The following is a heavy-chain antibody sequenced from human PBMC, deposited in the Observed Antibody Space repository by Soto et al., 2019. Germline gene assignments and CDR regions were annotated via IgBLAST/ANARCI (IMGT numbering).Heavy chain of an antibody. D-gene: IGHD2-21*01. CDR2: INHSGST. Sequence: PSETLSITCAVFGGSFSGYYWAWIRQPPGKGLEWIGEINHSGSTNYNPSLKSRFTISVDTSKNQFSLKLSSVTAADTAIYYGARVSVIGWILYDYWGQGTLVPVSS. J-gene: IGHJ4*02. CDR3: ARVSVIGWILYDY. CDR1: GGSFSGYY. V-gene: IGHV4-34*01.